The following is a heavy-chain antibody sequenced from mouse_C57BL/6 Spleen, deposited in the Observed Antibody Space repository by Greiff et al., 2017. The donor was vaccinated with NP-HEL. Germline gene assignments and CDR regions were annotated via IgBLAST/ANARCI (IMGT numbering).Heavy chain of an antibody. CDR1: GYTFTSYW. V-gene: IGHV1-69*01. CDR3: AITTVVARGNWYFDV. D-gene: IGHD1-1*01. Sequence: QVQLQQSGAELVMPGASVKLSCKASGYTFTSYWMHWVKQRPGQGLEWIGEIDPSDSYTNYNPKFKGKSTLTVDKSSSTAYMQLSSLTSEDSAVYYCAITTVVARGNWYFDVWGTGTTVTVSS. CDR2: IDPSDSYT. J-gene: IGHJ1*03.